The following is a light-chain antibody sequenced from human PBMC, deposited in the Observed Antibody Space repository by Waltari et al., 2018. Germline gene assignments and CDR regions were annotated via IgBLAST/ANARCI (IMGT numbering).Light chain of an antibody. Sequence: DIQMTQSPSSLSSSVGDRVTSTCRASQSISSYLHWYQQKPGKAPKLLIYAASSLQSGVPSRFSGSGSGTDFTLTISSLQPEDFATYYCQQSYSTPWTFGQGTKVEIK. V-gene: IGKV1-39*01. CDR2: AAS. CDR1: QSISSY. CDR3: QQSYSTPWT. J-gene: IGKJ1*01.